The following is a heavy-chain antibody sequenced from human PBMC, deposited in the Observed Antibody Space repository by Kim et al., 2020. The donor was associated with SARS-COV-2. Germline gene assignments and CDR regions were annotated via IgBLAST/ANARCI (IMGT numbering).Heavy chain of an antibody. V-gene: IGHV5-51*01. J-gene: IGHJ4*02. CDR3: TRPSGYYDILTGYLY. CDR1: GYSFTSYW. D-gene: IGHD3-9*01. Sequence: GESLKISCKGSGYSFTSYWIDWVRQMPGKGLEWMGIIYPGDSDTRYSTSFQGQVTISADKSISTAYLQWSSLKASDTAMYYCTRPSGYYDILTGYLYWGQGTLVTVSS. CDR2: IYPGDSDT.